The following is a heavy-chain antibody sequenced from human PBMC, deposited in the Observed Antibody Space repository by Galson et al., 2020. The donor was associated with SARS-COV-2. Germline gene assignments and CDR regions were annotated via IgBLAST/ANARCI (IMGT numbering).Heavy chain of an antibody. J-gene: IGHJ4*02. Sequence: ASVKVSCTASGYSFSNFYLHWVRQAPGAGLEWMGIIDPRDGSTSYAQRFRGRLTMTRDTSTSIVHMELSSLMSEDSAMYYCARASDGGRYFDNWGQGTLVTVSS. CDR2: IDPRDGST. CDR3: ARASDGGRYFDN. D-gene: IGHD2-15*01. V-gene: IGHV1-46*03. CDR1: GYSFSNFY.